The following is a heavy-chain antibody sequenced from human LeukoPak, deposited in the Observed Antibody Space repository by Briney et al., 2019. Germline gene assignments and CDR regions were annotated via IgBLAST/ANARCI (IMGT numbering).Heavy chain of an antibody. J-gene: IGHJ4*02. V-gene: IGHV3-30*02. Sequence: GGSLRLSCAASGFTFSSYAMHWVRQAPGKGLEWVAFIRYDGSNKYYADSVKGRFTISRDNSKNTLYLQMNSLRAEDTAVYYCAKGSGGNKAKYYFDYWGQGTLVTVSS. CDR3: AKGSGGNKAKYYFDY. CDR1: GFTFSSYA. D-gene: IGHD1/OR15-1a*01. CDR2: IRYDGSNK.